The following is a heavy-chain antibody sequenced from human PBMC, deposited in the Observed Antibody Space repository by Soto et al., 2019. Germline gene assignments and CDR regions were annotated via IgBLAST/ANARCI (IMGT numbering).Heavy chain of an antibody. V-gene: IGHV1-2*02. CDR1: GYIFTAYS. Sequence: ASLKVSCNASGYIFTAYSMHWVRQAPGQGLEWLGWINPNSGDTIYAQKFQDRVTMTCDTSVSTAYLELSSLSSDDTALYYCAREASAVVSLDYWRQGTLVTVCS. CDR2: INPNSGDT. J-gene: IGHJ4*02. CDR3: AREASAVVSLDY. D-gene: IGHD6-25*01.